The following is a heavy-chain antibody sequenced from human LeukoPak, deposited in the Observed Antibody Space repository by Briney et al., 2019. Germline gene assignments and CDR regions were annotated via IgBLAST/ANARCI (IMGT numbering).Heavy chain of an antibody. CDR2: MNPNSGNT. D-gene: IGHD6-19*01. CDR1: GYTFTGYD. V-gene: IGHV1-8*01. Sequence: ASVKVSCKASGYTFTGYDINWVRQATGQGLEWMGWMNPNSGNTGYAQKFQGRVTMTRNTSISTAYMELSSLRSEDTAVYYCASIYSSGWYGDAFDIWGQGTMVTVSS. J-gene: IGHJ3*02. CDR3: ASIYSSGWYGDAFDI.